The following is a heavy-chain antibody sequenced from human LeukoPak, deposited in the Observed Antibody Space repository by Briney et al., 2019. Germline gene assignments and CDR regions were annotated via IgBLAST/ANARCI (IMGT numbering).Heavy chain of an antibody. CDR1: RFTFSSYE. V-gene: IGHV3-48*03. J-gene: IGHJ6*04. D-gene: IGHD3-10*02. CDR2: ISSSGSTI. Sequence: GGSLRLSCAAARFTFSSYEMNWVRQAPGKGLEWVSYISSSGSTIYYADSVKGRFTISRDNAKNSLYLQMNSLRAEDTAVYYCAELGITMIGGAWGKGTTVTISS. CDR3: AELGITMIGGA.